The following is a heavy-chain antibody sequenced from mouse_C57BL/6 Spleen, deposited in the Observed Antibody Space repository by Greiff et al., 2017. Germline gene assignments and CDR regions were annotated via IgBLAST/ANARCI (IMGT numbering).Heavy chain of an antibody. CDR3: APIYYYGSSYAMYY. CDR2: IDPSDSYT. J-gene: IGHJ4*01. D-gene: IGHD1-1*01. CDR1: GYTFTSYW. Sequence: QVQLQQPGAELVKPGASVKLSCKASGYTFTSYWMQWVKQRPGQGLEWIGEIDPSDSYTNYNQKFKGKATLTVDTSSSTAYMQLSSLTSEDSAVYYCAPIYYYGSSYAMYYWGQGTSVTVSS. V-gene: IGHV1-50*01.